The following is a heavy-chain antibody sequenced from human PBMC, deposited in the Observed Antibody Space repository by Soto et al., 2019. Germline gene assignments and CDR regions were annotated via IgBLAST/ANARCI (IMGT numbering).Heavy chain of an antibody. V-gene: IGHV2-5*05. Sequence: QIILKESGPTLVKPTQTLTLTCTFSAFSLSTSGVGVGWLRQPPGKAMEWLALIYWDDDKRYDPSLKSRLTITEDTSKIQVGLTMTNMDPVDTATYYCAHRGSSGRTHSDYLDYWGQGTLLTVSS. D-gene: IGHD6-19*01. J-gene: IGHJ4*02. CDR2: IYWDDDK. CDR1: AFSLSTSGVG. CDR3: AHRGSSGRTHSDYLDY.